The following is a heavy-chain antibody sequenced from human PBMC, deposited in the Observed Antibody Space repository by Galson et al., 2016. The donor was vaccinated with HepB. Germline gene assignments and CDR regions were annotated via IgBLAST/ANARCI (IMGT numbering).Heavy chain of an antibody. J-gene: IGHJ6*02. CDR3: ARVLFMVRGIIISADYHGMDV. CDR1: GGTFSDYT. V-gene: IGHV1-69*13. D-gene: IGHD3-10*01. Sequence: SVKVSCKASGGTFSDYTINWVRQAPGQGLEWMGGIIPIFGTANYAPKFEGRVTITADESTNTANVELSSLRSEDTAVYYCARVLFMVRGIIISADYHGMDVWGQGTTVTVSS. CDR2: IIPIFGTA.